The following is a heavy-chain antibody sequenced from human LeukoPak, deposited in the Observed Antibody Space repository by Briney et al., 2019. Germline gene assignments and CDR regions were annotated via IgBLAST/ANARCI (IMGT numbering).Heavy chain of an antibody. V-gene: IGHV1-46*01. Sequence: PRASVKVSCKASGYDFTSVGITWVRRAPGQGLEWMGVINPINLGGDNTLYAQKFQGRVRMTRDTSTSTVYMELSSLKSEDTAVYYCARDRTTVRYFHWSFYYFDYWGQGALVTVSS. J-gene: IGHJ4*02. CDR3: ARDRTTVRYFHWSFYYFDY. CDR1: GYDFTSVG. CDR2: INPINLGGDNT. D-gene: IGHD3-9*01.